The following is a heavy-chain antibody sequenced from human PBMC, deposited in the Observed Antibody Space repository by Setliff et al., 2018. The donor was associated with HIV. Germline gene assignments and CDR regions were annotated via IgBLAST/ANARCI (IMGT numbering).Heavy chain of an antibody. J-gene: IGHJ3*01. CDR1: GGSISSGSFY. D-gene: IGHD3-16*01. CDR2: LYTSGST. Sequence: PSETLSLTCTASGGSISSGSFYWSWIRQPAGKGLEWIAHLYTSGSTDYNPSLKSRVSIAVDTSKNQFSQMLSSATAADAAVYYCARWGGPARKAFDVWGRGTMVTVSS. CDR3: ARWGGPARKAFDV. V-gene: IGHV4-61*09.